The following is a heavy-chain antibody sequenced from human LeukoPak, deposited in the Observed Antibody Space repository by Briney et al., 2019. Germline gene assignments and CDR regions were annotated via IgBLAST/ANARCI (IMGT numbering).Heavy chain of an antibody. Sequence: SETLSLTCTVSGGSISSYYWSWIRQPPGKGLEWIGYIYYSGSTNYNPSLKSRVIISVDTSKNQFSLKLSSVTAADTAVYYCARGIAARHYYYYYMDVWGKGTTVTVSS. CDR1: GGSISSYY. CDR3: ARGIAARHYYYYYMDV. J-gene: IGHJ6*03. D-gene: IGHD6-6*01. V-gene: IGHV4-59*12. CDR2: IYYSGST.